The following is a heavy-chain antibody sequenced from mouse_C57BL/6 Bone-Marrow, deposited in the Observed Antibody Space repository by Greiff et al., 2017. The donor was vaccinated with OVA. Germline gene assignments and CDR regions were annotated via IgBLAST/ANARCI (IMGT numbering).Heavy chain of an antibody. CDR1: GYAFTNYL. D-gene: IGHD3-2*02. CDR3: ALTAQATWAWFAY. J-gene: IGHJ3*01. V-gene: IGHV1-54*01. Sequence: VQLQESGAELVRPGTSVKVSCKASGYAFTNYLIEWVKQRPGQGLVWIGVINPGSGGTNYNEKFKGKATLTADKSSSTAYMQLSSLTSEDSAVYFCALTAQATWAWFAYWGQGTLVTVSA. CDR2: INPGSGGT.